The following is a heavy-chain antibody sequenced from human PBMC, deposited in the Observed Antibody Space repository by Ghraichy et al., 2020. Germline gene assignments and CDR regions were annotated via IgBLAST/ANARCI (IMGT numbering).Heavy chain of an antibody. CDR2: IYYSGST. Sequence: SETLSLTCAVSGGSISSYYWSWMRQPPGKGLECIGYIYYSGSTNYNPSLKSRVTISVDTSKNQFSLKLSSVTAADTAVYYCARDSNLSVYAFDIWGQGTMVTVSS. J-gene: IGHJ3*02. V-gene: IGHV4-59*01. CDR3: ARDSNLSVYAFDI. D-gene: IGHD4-11*01. CDR1: GGSISSYY.